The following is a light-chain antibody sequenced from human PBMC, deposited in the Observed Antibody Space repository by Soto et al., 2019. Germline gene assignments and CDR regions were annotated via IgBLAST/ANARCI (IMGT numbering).Light chain of an antibody. J-gene: IGKJ1*01. V-gene: IGKV3-15*01. Sequence: IVRTQAPSTLSVSPLYRARLSCMASQIVGSNLALYQQKPGQAPSLLIYVSSTIVTGIPSRFSGSGSGTEFTLTISSLQSEDFAVYHCQQYYNWWTFGQGTKVDNK. CDR3: QQYYNWWT. CDR1: QIVGSN. CDR2: VSS.